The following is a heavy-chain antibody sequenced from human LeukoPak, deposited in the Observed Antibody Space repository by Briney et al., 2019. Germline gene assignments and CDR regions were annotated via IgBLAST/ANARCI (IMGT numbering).Heavy chain of an antibody. CDR3: ARGRDGYNYEGYYMDV. J-gene: IGHJ6*03. D-gene: IGHD5-24*01. V-gene: IGHV3-53*01. CDR1: GFTVSSNY. CDR2: IYSGGST. Sequence: RTGGSLRLSCAASGFTVSSNYMSWVRQAPGKGLKWVSVIYSGGSTYYADSVKGRFTISRDNSKNTLYLQMNSLRAEDTAVYYCARGRDGYNYEGYYMDVWGKGTTVTVPS.